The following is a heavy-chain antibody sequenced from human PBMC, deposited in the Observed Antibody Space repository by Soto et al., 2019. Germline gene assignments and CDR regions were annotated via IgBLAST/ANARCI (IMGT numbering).Heavy chain of an antibody. Sequence: LSLTCTVSGGSISSSSYCWGWIRQPPGKGLEWIGSIYYSGSTYYNPSLKSRVTISVDTSKNQFSLKLSSVTAADTAVYYCARLATLALYCSSTSCHYYYYGMDVWGQGTTVTVSS. V-gene: IGHV4-39*01. CDR3: ARLATLALYCSSTSCHYYYYGMDV. CDR1: GGSISSSSYC. D-gene: IGHD2-2*01. CDR2: IYYSGST. J-gene: IGHJ6*02.